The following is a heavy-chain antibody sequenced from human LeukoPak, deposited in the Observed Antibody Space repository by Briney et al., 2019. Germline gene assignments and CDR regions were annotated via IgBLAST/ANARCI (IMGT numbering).Heavy chain of an antibody. V-gene: IGHV3-33*01. D-gene: IGHD4-17*01. CDR1: GFTFSSYG. Sequence: PGGSLRLSCAASGFTFSSYGMHWVRQAPGKGLEWVAVIWYDGSNKYYADSVKGRFTISRDNSKNTLCLQMNSLRAEDTAVYYCARDRTTVTTGIDYWGQGTLVTVSS. CDR3: ARDRTTVTTGIDY. CDR2: IWYDGSNK. J-gene: IGHJ4*02.